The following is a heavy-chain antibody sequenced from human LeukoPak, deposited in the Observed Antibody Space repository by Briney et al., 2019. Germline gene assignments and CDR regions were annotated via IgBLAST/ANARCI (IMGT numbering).Heavy chain of an antibody. V-gene: IGHV3-23*01. CDR3: ARGHLGYDRAGDY. D-gene: IGHD5-12*01. CDR1: RFTFSSSA. J-gene: IGHJ4*02. Sequence: GGSLRLSCAASRFTFSSSAMSWVRQAPGKGLEWVSTISGSGGSTYSTDSVKGRFTISRDNSKNTLYLQMNSLRAEDPAIYYCARGHLGYDRAGDYWRQGTLVTVSS. CDR2: ISGSGGST.